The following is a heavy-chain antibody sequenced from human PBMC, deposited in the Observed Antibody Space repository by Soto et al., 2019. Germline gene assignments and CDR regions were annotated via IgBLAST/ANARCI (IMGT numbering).Heavy chain of an antibody. CDR1: GFTFTRYS. Sequence: EVQLVASGGGLVKPGGSLRLSCAASGFTFTRYSMNWVRQAPGKGLEWVSSISSTTNYIYYADSMKGRFTVSRDNAKNSVYLEMNSLSAEDTAVYYCARESEDLTSNFDYWGQGTLVTVSS. J-gene: IGHJ4*02. CDR3: ARESEDLTSNFDY. CDR2: ISSTTNYI. V-gene: IGHV3-21*01.